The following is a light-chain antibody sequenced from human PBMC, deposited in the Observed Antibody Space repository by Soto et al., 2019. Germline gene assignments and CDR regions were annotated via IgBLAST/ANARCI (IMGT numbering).Light chain of an antibody. CDR3: CSYAGSPRYV. J-gene: IGLJ1*01. CDR2: DVS. Sequence: QSVLTQPRSVSGSPGQSVTISCTGTSSDVGGYNYVSWYQQYPGKAPKVMIYDVSERPSGVPDRFSGSKSGNTASLTISGLQAEDEADYYCCSYAGSPRYVFGTGTQLTVL. V-gene: IGLV2-11*01. CDR1: SSDVGGYNY.